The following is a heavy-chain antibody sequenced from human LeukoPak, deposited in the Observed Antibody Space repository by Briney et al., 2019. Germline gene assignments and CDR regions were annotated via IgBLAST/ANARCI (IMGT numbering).Heavy chain of an antibody. CDR3: ARDRNKYCSGGSCYSDY. D-gene: IGHD2-15*01. CDR2: ISAYNGNT. V-gene: IGHV1-18*01. J-gene: IGHJ4*02. CDR1: GYSFTSYG. Sequence: ASVKVSCRASGYSFTSYGISWVRQAPGQGLEWMGWISAYNGNTNYAQKLQGRVTMTTVTSTSTAYMELRSLRSDDTAVYYRARDRNKYCSGGSCYSDYWGQGTLVTVSS.